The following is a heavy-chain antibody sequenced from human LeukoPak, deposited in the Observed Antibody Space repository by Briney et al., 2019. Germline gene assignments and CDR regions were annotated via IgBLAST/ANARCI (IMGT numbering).Heavy chain of an antibody. V-gene: IGHV3-23*01. CDR3: AKSHVDTVYNYYFDY. Sequence: GGSLRLSCAASGFTFSSYAMSWVRQAPGKGLEWGSAISGSGGSTYYADSVKGRFTISRDNSKNTLYLQMNSLRAEDTAVYYCAKSHVDTVYNYYFDYWGQGTLATVSS. CDR2: ISGSGGST. D-gene: IGHD5-18*01. J-gene: IGHJ4*02. CDR1: GFTFSSYA.